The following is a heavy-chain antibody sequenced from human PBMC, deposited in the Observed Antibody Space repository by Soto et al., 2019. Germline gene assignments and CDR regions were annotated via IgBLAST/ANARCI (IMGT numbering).Heavy chain of an antibody. D-gene: IGHD2-2*01. J-gene: IGHJ4*02. Sequence: QVQLQESGSGLVKPSQTLSLTCTVSGGSISSGGYYWSWIRQHPGKGLEWIGYIYYSGSTYYNPSLKSRVTISVDTSKNQFSLKLSSVTAADTAVYYCARGNPGYCSSTSCRPDYFDYWGQGTLVTVSS. CDR1: GGSISSGGYY. CDR2: IYYSGST. V-gene: IGHV4-31*03. CDR3: ARGNPGYCSSTSCRPDYFDY.